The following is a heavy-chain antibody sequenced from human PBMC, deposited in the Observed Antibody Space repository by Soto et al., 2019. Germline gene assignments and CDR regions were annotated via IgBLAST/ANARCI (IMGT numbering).Heavy chain of an antibody. Sequence: AAVKVCCKGAGYTFSAYYIHWVRQAPGQGLEWMGWINPDNGDTNYAQNFQGWVTMTRDTSISTAYMRLSRLRSDDTAVYYCARVSYYDSSDYADFDYWGQGTLVTVSS. J-gene: IGHJ4*02. CDR3: ARVSYYDSSDYADFDY. D-gene: IGHD3-22*01. CDR2: INPDNGDT. CDR1: GYTFSAYY. V-gene: IGHV1-2*04.